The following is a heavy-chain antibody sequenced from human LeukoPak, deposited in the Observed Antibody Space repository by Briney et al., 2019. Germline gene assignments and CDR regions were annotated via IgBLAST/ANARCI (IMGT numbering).Heavy chain of an antibody. J-gene: IGHJ4*02. CDR3: ARHHHNGWSDY. CDR1: GGSIISSNYY. V-gene: IGHV4-39*01. Sequence: SETLSLTCTVSGGSIISSNYYCAWIRQPPGKGLEWIGSIYYSGNTYYNPSLKSRVTISVDTSKNQFSLKLTSVTAADTAVYYCARHHHNGWSDYWGQGTLVTVSP. D-gene: IGHD6-19*01. CDR2: IYYSGNT.